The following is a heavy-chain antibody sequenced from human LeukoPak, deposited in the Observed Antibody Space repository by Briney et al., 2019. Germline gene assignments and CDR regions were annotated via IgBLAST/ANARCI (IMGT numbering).Heavy chain of an antibody. D-gene: IGHD3-3*01. J-gene: IGHJ5*02. V-gene: IGHV4-34*01. CDR2: INHSGST. Sequence: SETLSLTCAVYGGSFSGYYWSWIRQPPGKGLEWIGEINHSGSTNYNPSLKSRVTISVDTSKNQFSLKLSSVTAADPAVYYCSRGTAYYDFWSGYGNWFDPWGQGTLVTVSS. CDR3: SRGTAYYDFWSGYGNWFDP. CDR1: GGSFSGYY.